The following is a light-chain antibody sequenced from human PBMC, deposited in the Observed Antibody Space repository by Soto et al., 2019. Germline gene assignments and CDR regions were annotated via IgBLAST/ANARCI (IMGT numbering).Light chain of an antibody. V-gene: IGLV3-21*02. J-gene: IGLJ2*01. Sequence: SYELTQPPSVSVAPGQTAIITCAGDNIVSKSVHWYQQRPGQAPMVVVYDNSDRPSGIPERFSASNSGNTATLTISRVEAGDEADYHCQVWDSSSDHLIFGGGTKLTVL. CDR1: NIVSKS. CDR2: DNS. CDR3: QVWDSSSDHLI.